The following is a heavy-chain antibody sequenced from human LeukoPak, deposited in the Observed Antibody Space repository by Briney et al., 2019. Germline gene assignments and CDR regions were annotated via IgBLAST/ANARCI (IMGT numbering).Heavy chain of an antibody. J-gene: IGHJ4*02. CDR3: TRVGYIDEGIDY. V-gene: IGHV3-7*04. CDR1: GFPFSSYW. CDR2: IKQDGSKK. D-gene: IGHD5-24*01. Sequence: GRSLRLSCVASGFPFSSYWMTWVRQAPGEGLEWVANIKQDGSKKSYVDSVKGRFTISRDNAKNSLYLQMNSLRAEDTAIYYCTRVGYIDEGIDYWGQGTLVTVSS.